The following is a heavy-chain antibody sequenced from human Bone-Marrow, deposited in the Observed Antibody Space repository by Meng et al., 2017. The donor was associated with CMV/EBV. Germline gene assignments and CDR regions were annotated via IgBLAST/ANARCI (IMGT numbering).Heavy chain of an antibody. Sequence: GESLKISCAASGFTFSSYAMHWVRQAPGKGLEWVAVISYDGSNKYYADSVKGRFTISRDNSKNTLYLQMNSLRAEDTAVYYCAKEGAGLTGNFAYWGPG. V-gene: IGHV3-30*04. CDR3: AKEGAGLTGNFAY. CDR2: ISYDGSNK. J-gene: IGHJ4*02. D-gene: IGHD1-20*01. CDR1: GFTFSSYA.